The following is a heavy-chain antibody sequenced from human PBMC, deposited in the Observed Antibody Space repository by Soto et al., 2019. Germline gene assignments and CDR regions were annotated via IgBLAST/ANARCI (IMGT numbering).Heavy chain of an antibody. CDR3: AKDQGWRYYYYAMDV. CDR2: ISENGGST. CDR1: GFSFSNYA. J-gene: IGHJ6*02. D-gene: IGHD6-19*01. Sequence: LRLSCAASGFSFSNYAMSWVRQAPGKGLEWVSAISENGGSTYYADSVKGRFTISRDNAKNSLYLQMNSLRAEDTALYYCAKDQGWRYYYYAMDVWGQGTKVTVSS. V-gene: IGHV3-23*01.